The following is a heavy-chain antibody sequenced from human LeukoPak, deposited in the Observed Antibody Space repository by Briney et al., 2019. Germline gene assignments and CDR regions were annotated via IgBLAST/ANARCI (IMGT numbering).Heavy chain of an antibody. J-gene: IGHJ5*02. D-gene: IGHD3-3*01. CDR1: GGSISSGSYY. CDR2: IYTSGST. Sequence: KTSETLSLTCTVSGGSISSGSYYWSWIRQPAGKGLEWIGRIYTSGSTNYNPSLKSRVTISVDTSKNQFSLKLSSVTAADTAVYYCARALRITIFGVVIGWFDPWGQGTLVTVSS. CDR3: ARALRITIFGVVIGWFDP. V-gene: IGHV4-61*02.